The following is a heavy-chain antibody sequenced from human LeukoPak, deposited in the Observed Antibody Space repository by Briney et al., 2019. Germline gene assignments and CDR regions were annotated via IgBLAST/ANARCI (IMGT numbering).Heavy chain of an antibody. CDR2: IYYSGST. CDR3: ARTYGSSGLGYFEL. J-gene: IGHJ2*01. Sequence: SEPLSLTCTFSGDAISSYYWSWIRQPPGKGMEWIGYIYYSGSTNYSPSLKSRLTISVDTSKNQFSLKLSSVTAADTAVYYCARTYGSSGLGYFELWGRGTLVTVSS. CDR1: GDAISSYY. V-gene: IGHV4-59*01. D-gene: IGHD6-13*01.